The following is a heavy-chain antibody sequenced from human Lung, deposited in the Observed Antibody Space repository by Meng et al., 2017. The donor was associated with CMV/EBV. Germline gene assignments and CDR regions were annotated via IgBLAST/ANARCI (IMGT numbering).Heavy chain of an antibody. J-gene: IGHJ4*02. Sequence: GGSXRLXCAASGFTYSRYSMNWVRQAPGKGLEWVSSITSSSSYIYYADSVKGRFTTSRDNARNSLYLQMTSLRAEDTAVYYCARDSGAYYDSSGFHFGGQGTXVTVSS. CDR3: ARDSGAYYDSSGFHF. V-gene: IGHV3-21*01. CDR2: ITSSSSYI. D-gene: IGHD3-22*01. CDR1: GFTYSRYS.